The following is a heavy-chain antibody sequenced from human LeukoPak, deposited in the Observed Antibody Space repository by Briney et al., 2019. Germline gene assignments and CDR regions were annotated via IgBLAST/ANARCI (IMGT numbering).Heavy chain of an antibody. Sequence: GASVKVSCKASGGTFSSYAISWVRQAPGQGLEWMGRIIPIFGIANYAQKFQGRVTITADKSTSTAYMELSSLRSEDTAVYYCARDSVSYYRWWYFDLWGRGTLVTVSS. CDR1: GGTFSSYA. J-gene: IGHJ2*01. D-gene: IGHD1-26*01. V-gene: IGHV1-69*04. CDR2: IIPIFGIA. CDR3: ARDSVSYYRWWYFDL.